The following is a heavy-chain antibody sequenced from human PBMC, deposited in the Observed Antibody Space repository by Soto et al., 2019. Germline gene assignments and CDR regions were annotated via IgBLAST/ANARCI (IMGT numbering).Heavy chain of an antibody. CDR1: GGSFSGYY. D-gene: IGHD4-17*01. J-gene: IGHJ4*02. CDR2: INHSGST. Sequence: QVQLQQWGAGLLKPSETLSLTCAVYGGSFSGYYWSWIRQPPGKGLECIGEINHSGSTNYNPSLKSRVTISLDPXKNQFSLKLSSVTAADTAVYYCARSYGGNSGTFDFWGQGTLVTVSS. CDR3: ARSYGGNSGTFDF. V-gene: IGHV4-34*01.